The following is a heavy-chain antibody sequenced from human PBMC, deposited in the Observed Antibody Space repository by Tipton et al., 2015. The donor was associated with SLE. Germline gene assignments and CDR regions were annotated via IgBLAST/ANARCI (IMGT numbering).Heavy chain of an antibody. V-gene: IGHV3-33*08. J-gene: IGHJ6*02. CDR2: IWYDGSNK. D-gene: IGHD6-13*01. CDR1: GFTFSNYG. CDR3: ARDLGIALYGMDV. Sequence: SLRLSFAASGFTFSNYGMHWVRQAPGKGLEWVAVIWYDGSNKYYADSVKGRFTISRDNSKNTLYLQMNSLRAEDTAVYYCARDLGIALYGMDVWGQGTTVTVSS.